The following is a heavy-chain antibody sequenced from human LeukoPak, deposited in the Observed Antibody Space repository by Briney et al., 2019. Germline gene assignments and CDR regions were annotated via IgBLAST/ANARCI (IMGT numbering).Heavy chain of an antibody. CDR3: ARGAPSIAAAGTAEYFQH. V-gene: IGHV1-18*01. D-gene: IGHD6-13*01. J-gene: IGHJ1*01. Sequence: ASVKVSCKASGYTFTSYGISCVRQAPGQGLEWMGWISAYNGNTNYAQKLQGRVTMTTDTSTSTAYMELRSLRSDDAAVYYCARGAPSIAAAGTAEYFQHWGQGTLVTVSS. CDR2: ISAYNGNT. CDR1: GYTFTSYG.